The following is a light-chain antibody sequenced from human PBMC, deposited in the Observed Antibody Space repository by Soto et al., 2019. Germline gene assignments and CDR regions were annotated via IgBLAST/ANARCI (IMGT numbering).Light chain of an antibody. Sequence: EIQMTQSPSSLSASVGDRVTITCRASQSISRFINWYQQKPGRAPRLLMYATSRLEKGVPSRFSGSGSGTEFTLTIDSLQPEDFATYFCQQSYSSLTFGGGTRVEVK. CDR2: ATS. J-gene: IGKJ4*01. CDR1: QSISRF. CDR3: QQSYSSLT. V-gene: IGKV1-39*01.